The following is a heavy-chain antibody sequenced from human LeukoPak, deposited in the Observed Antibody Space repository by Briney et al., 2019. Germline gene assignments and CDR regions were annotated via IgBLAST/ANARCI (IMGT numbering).Heavy chain of an antibody. V-gene: IGHV3-21*01. CDR3: AREPCSSTSCYYYYYGMDV. J-gene: IGHJ6*02. Sequence: GGSLRLSCAASGFTFSSYSMNWVRQAPGKGLEWVSSISSSSSYIYYADSVKGRFTISRDNAKNSLYLQMNSLRDEDTAVYYCAREPCSSTSCYYYYYGMDVWGQGTTVTVSS. CDR2: ISSSSSYI. CDR1: GFTFSSYS. D-gene: IGHD2-2*01.